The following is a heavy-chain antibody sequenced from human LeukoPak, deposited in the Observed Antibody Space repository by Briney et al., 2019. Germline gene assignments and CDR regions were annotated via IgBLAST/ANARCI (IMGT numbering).Heavy chain of an antibody. CDR3: ARDDGRVGATNYFDY. CDR1: GFTFSSYS. CDR2: ISSSSSYI. J-gene: IGHJ4*02. Sequence: GGSLRLSCAASGFTFSSYSMNWVRQAPGKGLEWVSSISSSSSYIYYADSVKGRFTISRDNAKNSLYLQMNSLRAEDTAVYYCARDDGRVGATNYFDYWGQGTLVTVSS. D-gene: IGHD1-26*01. V-gene: IGHV3-21*01.